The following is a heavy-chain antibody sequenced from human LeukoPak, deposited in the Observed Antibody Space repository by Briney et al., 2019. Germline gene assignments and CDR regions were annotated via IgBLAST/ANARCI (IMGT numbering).Heavy chain of an antibody. D-gene: IGHD6-13*01. J-gene: IGHJ4*02. CDR3: ASPRGSSWYYFDY. CDR1: GGSISSSSYY. CDR2: IYYSGST. Sequence: SETLSLTCTVSGGSISSSSYYWGWIRQPPGKGLEWIGSIYYSGSTYYNPSLKSRVNISVDTSKNQFSLKLSSVTAADTAVYYCASPRGSSWYYFDYWGQGTLVTVSS. V-gene: IGHV4-39*07.